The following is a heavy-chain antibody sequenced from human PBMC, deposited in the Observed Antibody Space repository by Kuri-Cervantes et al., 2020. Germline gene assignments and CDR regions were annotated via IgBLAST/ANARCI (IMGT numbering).Heavy chain of an antibody. CDR1: GGSVSSGSYY. V-gene: IGHV4-61*01. D-gene: IGHD3-10*01. J-gene: IGHJ4*02. CDR3: ASSRLGGDYYGSGPHYFDY. CDR2: IYYSGST. Sequence: SETLSLTCTVSGGSVSSGSYYWSWIRQPPGKGLEWIGYIYYSGSTNYNPSLKSRVTISVGTSKNQFSLKLSSVTAADTAVYYCASSRLGGDYYGSGPHYFDYWGQGTLVTVSS.